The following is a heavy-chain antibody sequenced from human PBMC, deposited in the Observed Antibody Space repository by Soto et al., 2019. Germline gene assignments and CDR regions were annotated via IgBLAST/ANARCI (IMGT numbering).Heavy chain of an antibody. CDR3: AKGVLGYSYGYVSDYYYYGMDV. D-gene: IGHD5-18*01. Sequence: GGSLRLSCAASGVTFSSYSMNWVRQAPGKGLEWVSSISSSSSYIYYADSVKGRFTISRDNSKNTLYLQMNSLRAEDTAVYYCAKGVLGYSYGYVSDYYYYGMDVWGQGTTVTVSS. J-gene: IGHJ6*02. CDR1: GVTFSSYS. V-gene: IGHV3-21*04. CDR2: ISSSSSYI.